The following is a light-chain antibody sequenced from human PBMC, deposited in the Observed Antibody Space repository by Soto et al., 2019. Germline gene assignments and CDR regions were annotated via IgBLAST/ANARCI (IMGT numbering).Light chain of an antibody. CDR3: SSYTSSSSYV. J-gene: IGLJ1*01. CDR2: EVR. Sequence: QSALTQPASVSGSAGQSITISCSGTMRDVGAYNLVSWYQQHPGTAPKLIIYEVRNRPSGISSRFSGSRSGNTASLTISGLQAEDEADYYCSSYTSSSSYVFGTGTKVTVL. V-gene: IGLV2-14*01. CDR1: MRDVGAYNL.